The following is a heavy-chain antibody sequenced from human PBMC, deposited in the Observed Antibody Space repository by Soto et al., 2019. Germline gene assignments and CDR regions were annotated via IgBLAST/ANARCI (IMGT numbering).Heavy chain of an antibody. CDR2: VCPESGAT. Sequence: ASVKVSCKASGYTVTGHYIHWGRQAPEPGAEWVGEVCPESGATRYAQKFPGTVTMTRDTSITKVYMELKNLSPDDKDVYYRGSGRSGQIVVFYWGQGTPVTVSS. J-gene: IGHJ4*02. D-gene: IGHD3-22*01. CDR3: GSGRSGQIVVFY. CDR1: GYTVTGHY. V-gene: IGHV1-2*02.